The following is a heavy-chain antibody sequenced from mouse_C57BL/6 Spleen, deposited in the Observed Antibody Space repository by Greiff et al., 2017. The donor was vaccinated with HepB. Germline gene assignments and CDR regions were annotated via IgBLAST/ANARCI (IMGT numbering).Heavy chain of an antibody. D-gene: IGHD2-4*01. Sequence: QVQLQQSGPELVKPGASVKISCKASGYAFSSSWMNWVKQRPGKGLEWIGRIYPGDGDTNYNGKFKGKATLTADKSSSTAYMQLSSLTSEDSAVYFCAVYDYDLAWFAYWGQGTLVTVSA. CDR2: IYPGDGDT. V-gene: IGHV1-82*01. CDR1: GYAFSSSW. J-gene: IGHJ3*01. CDR3: AVYDYDLAWFAY.